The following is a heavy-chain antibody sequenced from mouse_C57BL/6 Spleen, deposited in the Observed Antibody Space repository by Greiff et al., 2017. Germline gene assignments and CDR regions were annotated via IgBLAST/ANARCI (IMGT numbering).Heavy chain of an antibody. J-gene: IGHJ2*01. D-gene: IGHD1-1*01. Sequence: EVKLQESGPVLVKPGASVKMSCKASGYTFTDYYMNWVKQSHGKSLEWIGVINPYNGGTSYNQKFKGKATLTVDKSSSTAYMELNSLTSEDSAVYYCAIPYYGSSPYYFDYWGQGTTLTVSS. CDR3: AIPYYGSSPYYFDY. CDR2: INPYNGGT. V-gene: IGHV1-19*01. CDR1: GYTFTDYY.